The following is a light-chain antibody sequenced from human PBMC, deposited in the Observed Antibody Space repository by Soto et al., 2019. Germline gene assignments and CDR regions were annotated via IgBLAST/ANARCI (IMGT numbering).Light chain of an antibody. CDR3: CLYVGATTYV. Sequence: QSALAQPASASGSPGQSITISCTGASGYVGTYSLVSWYQQHPGKAPKVGIYEGHKRPSGVPDRFSGSTSVNTASLTISGLHTDAEAAYYCCLYVGATTYVFGTGTKVT. J-gene: IGLJ1*01. CDR2: EGH. V-gene: IGLV2-23*01. CDR1: SGYVGTYSL.